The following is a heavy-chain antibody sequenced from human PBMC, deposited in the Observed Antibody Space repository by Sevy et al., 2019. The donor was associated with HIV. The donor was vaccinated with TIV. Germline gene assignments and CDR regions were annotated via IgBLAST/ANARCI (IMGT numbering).Heavy chain of an antibody. D-gene: IGHD3-22*01. CDR3: ATSRSGYFDSSGYYIY. V-gene: IGHV5-51*01. CDR2: IFPDDSDT. CDR1: GYRFTSHW. Sequence: GESLKISCKGSGYRFTSHWIGWVRHMPGKGLEWMGVIFPDDSDTRYSPSFQGQVTFSADKSISTDYLQWSSLKASDTGVYYCATSRSGYFDSSGYYIYWGQGTLVTVSS. J-gene: IGHJ4*02.